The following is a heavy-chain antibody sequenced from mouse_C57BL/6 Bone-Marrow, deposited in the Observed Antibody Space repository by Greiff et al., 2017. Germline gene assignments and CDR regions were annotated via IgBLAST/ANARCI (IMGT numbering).Heavy chain of an antibody. J-gene: IGHJ1*03. V-gene: IGHV2-2*01. D-gene: IGHD1-1*01. Sequence: QVQLQQSGPGLVQPSQSLSITCTVSGFSLTSYGVHWVRQSPGKGLEWLGVIWSGGSTDYNAAFISRLSISKDNSKSQVFFKMNSLQADDTAIYYCASTTVVAEDWYFDVWGTGTTVTVSS. CDR2: IWSGGST. CDR3: ASTTVVAEDWYFDV. CDR1: GFSLTSYG.